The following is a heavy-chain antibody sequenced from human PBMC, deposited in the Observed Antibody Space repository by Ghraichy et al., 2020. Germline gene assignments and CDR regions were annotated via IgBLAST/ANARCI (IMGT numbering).Heavy chain of an antibody. CDR3: ARGLGYCCSTSCAYFGIDA. Sequence: GGSLRLSCAASGFTFSSRTMNWVRQAPGKGLEWVSSLSSSSSYIYYADSLKGRFTISRDNAKNSLYLQMNSLRAEDTAVYYCARGLGYCCSTSCAYFGIDACGQGTTATVS. D-gene: IGHD2-2*01. CDR1: GFTFSSRT. V-gene: IGHV3-21*01. CDR2: LSSSSSYI. J-gene: IGHJ6*02.